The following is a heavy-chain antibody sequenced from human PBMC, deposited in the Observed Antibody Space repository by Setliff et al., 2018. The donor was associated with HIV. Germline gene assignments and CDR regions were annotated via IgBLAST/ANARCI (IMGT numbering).Heavy chain of an antibody. V-gene: IGHV4-4*09. CDR3: ARVYYDILTGYGYFDD. CDR2: IYSSGNT. D-gene: IGHD3-9*01. J-gene: IGHJ4*02. CDR1: GGSINNNQ. Sequence: SETLSLTCTVSGGSINNNQWSWIRQSPGKGLEWIGYIYSSGNTNYNPSLKSRVIISVDTSKNQFSLKLSSVTAADTAVYYCARVYYDILTGYGYFDDWGQGTLVTVSS.